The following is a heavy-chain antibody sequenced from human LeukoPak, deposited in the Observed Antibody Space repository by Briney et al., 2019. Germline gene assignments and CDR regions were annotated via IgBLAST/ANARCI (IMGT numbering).Heavy chain of an antibody. V-gene: IGHV3-53*01. CDR3: VSHSDSLTSYSFDY. J-gene: IGHJ4*02. CDR1: GFTVSSNY. Sequence: GGSLRLSCAASGFTVSSNYMSWVRQAPGKGLEWVSIIYSGGNTYYAASVKGRFTVSSDNSKNTLSLQMNSLRAEDTAVYYCVSHSDSLTSYSFDYWGQGTLVTVSS. D-gene: IGHD3-9*01. CDR2: IYSGGNT.